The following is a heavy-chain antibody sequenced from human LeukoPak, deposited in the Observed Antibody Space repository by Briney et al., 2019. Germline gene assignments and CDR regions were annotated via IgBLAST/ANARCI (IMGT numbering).Heavy chain of an antibody. CDR2: IYPGDSDT. Sequence: GESLKISCKGSGYSFTSYWIGWVRQLPGKGLEWMGTIYPGDSDTRYSPSFQGQVTISADKSISTAYLQWSSLKASDTAMYYCARLAYCGGDCYNGMDVWGQGTTVTVSS. CDR3: ARLAYCGGDCYNGMDV. CDR1: GYSFTSYW. V-gene: IGHV5-51*01. D-gene: IGHD2-21*02. J-gene: IGHJ6*02.